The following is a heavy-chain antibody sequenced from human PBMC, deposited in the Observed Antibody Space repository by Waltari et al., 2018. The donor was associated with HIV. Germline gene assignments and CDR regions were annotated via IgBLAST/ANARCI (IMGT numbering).Heavy chain of an antibody. V-gene: IGHV1-8*01. Sequence: QVQLVQSGDEVKQPGASVKVSCKAAGYTFTSYHINGVRQATGQGLEWMGWMNPNSGNTGYAQKFQGRVTMTRNTSISTAYMELSSLRSEDTAVYYCASKVLGYCSSTSCFFDYWGQGTLVTVSS. CDR3: ASKVLGYCSSTSCFFDY. CDR1: GYTFTSYH. CDR2: MNPNSGNT. J-gene: IGHJ4*02. D-gene: IGHD2-2*01.